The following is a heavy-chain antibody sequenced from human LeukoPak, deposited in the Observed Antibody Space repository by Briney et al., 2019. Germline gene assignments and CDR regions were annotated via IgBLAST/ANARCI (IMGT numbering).Heavy chain of an antibody. D-gene: IGHD3-3*01. Sequence: PGGSLRLSCAASGFTFSDYYMSWVRQAPGKGLEWVSSISSSSSYIYYADSVKGRFTISRDNAKNSLYLQMNSLRAEDTAVYYCARGDFWSGTFDYWGQGTLVTVSS. J-gene: IGHJ4*02. CDR1: GFTFSDYY. CDR3: ARGDFWSGTFDY. CDR2: ISSSSSYI. V-gene: IGHV3-21*01.